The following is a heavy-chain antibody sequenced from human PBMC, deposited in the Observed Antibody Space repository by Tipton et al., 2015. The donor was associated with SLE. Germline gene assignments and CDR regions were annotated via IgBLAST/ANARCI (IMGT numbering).Heavy chain of an antibody. V-gene: IGHV4-34*01. CDR3: ARDAEGWSGFDY. D-gene: IGHD3-3*01. CDR2: INHSGST. Sequence: TLSLTCAVYGGSFSGYYWSWIRQPPGKGLEWIGEINHSGSTNYNPSLKSRVTISVDTSKNQFSLKLSSVTAADTAVYYCARDAEGWSGFDYWGQGTLVTVSS. J-gene: IGHJ4*02. CDR1: GGSFSGYY.